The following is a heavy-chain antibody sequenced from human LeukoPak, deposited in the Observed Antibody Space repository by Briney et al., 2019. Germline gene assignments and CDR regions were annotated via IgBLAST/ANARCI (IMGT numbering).Heavy chain of an antibody. D-gene: IGHD2-15*01. Sequence: SVKVSCKASGGTFSSYAISWVRQAPGQGLEWMGRIIPILGIANYAQKFQGRVTITADKSTSTAYMELSSLRSEDTTVYYCARGGYCSGGSCYANWFDPWGQGTLITVSS. CDR2: IIPILGIA. J-gene: IGHJ5*02. V-gene: IGHV1-69*04. CDR1: GGTFSSYA. CDR3: ARGGYCSGGSCYANWFDP.